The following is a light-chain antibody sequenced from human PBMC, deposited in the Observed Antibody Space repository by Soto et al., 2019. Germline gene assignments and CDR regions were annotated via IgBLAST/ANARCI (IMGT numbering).Light chain of an antibody. CDR3: QQYINSPWT. J-gene: IGKJ1*01. Sequence: EVVLTQSPGTLSLSPGERATLSCGASQSVGSSYLAWYQQKPGQAPRLLIYGASTRATGIPDRFSGSGSGTEYTPTISRLEAEDFAVYYCQQYINSPWTFGQGTKVEI. CDR2: GAS. CDR1: QSVGSSY. V-gene: IGKV3-20*01.